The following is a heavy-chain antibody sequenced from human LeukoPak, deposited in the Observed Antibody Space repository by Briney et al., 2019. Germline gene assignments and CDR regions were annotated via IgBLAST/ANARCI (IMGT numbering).Heavy chain of an antibody. J-gene: IGHJ6*03. V-gene: IGHV3-20*04. Sequence: PGGSLRLSCAGSGFTFDDYGMSWVRQAPGKGLEWVSGINWNGGSTGYADSVKGRFTISRDNAKNSLYLQMNSLRAEDTALYYCARAVVAGRNYYYYYYMDVWGKGTTVTVS. CDR1: GFTFDDYG. CDR2: INWNGGST. CDR3: ARAVVAGRNYYYYYYMDV. D-gene: IGHD6-19*01.